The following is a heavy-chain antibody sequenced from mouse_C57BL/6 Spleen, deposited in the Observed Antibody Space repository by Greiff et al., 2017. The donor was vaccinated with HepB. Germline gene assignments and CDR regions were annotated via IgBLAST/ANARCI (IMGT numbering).Heavy chain of an antibody. V-gene: IGHV5-12*01. CDR1: GFTFSDYY. CDR2: ISNGGGST. Sequence: EVKLVESGGGLVQPGGSLKLSCAASGFTFSDYYMYWVRQTPEKRLEWVAYISNGGGSTYYPDTVKGRFTISRDNAKNTLYLQMSRLKSEDTAMYYCAREGTYGNYYAMDYWGQGTSVTVSS. D-gene: IGHD2-1*01. CDR3: AREGTYGNYYAMDY. J-gene: IGHJ4*01.